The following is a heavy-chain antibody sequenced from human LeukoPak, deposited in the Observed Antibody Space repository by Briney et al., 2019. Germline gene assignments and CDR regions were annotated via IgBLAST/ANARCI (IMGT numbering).Heavy chain of an antibody. D-gene: IGHD2/OR15-2a*01. V-gene: IGHV4-34*01. CDR1: GGSFSGDY. J-gene: IGHJ4*02. CDR2: INHSGST. Sequence: SETLSLTCAVYGGSFSGDYWSWIRQPPGKGLEWIGEINHSGSTNYNPSLKSRVTISVDTSKNQFSLKLSSVTAADTAVYYCARGVPRLLDYWGQGTLVTVSS. CDR3: ARGVPRLLDY.